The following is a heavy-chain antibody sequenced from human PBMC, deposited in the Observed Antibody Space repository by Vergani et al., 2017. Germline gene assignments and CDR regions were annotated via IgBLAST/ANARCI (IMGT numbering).Heavy chain of an antibody. J-gene: IGHJ6*03. CDR3: ATTRDXSGGSCYSYYYMDV. V-gene: IGHV3-30-3*01. CDR2: ISYDGSNK. CDR1: GFTFSSYA. D-gene: IGHD2-15*01. Sequence: QVQLVESGGGVVQPGRSLILSCAASGFTFSSYAMHWVRQAPGKGLEWVAVISYDGSNKYYADSVKGRFTISRDNSKNTLYLQMNSLRAEDTAVYYCATTRDXSGGSCYSYYYMDVWGKGTTVTVSS.